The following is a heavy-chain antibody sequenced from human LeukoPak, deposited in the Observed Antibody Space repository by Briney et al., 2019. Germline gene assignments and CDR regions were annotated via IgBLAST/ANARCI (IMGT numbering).Heavy chain of an antibody. Sequence: GGSLRLSCAASGFTFSNAWMSWVRQAPGKGLEWVGRIKSKTDGGTTDYAAPVKGRFTISRDDSKNTLYLQMNSLKTEDTAVYYCTTDTGGWYSIYFQHWGQGTLVTASS. V-gene: IGHV3-15*01. D-gene: IGHD6-19*01. J-gene: IGHJ1*01. CDR1: GFTFSNAW. CDR2: IKSKTDGGTT. CDR3: TTDTGGWYSIYFQH.